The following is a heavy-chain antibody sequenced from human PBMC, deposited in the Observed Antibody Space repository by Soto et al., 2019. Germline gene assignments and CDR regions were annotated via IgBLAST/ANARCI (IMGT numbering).Heavy chain of an antibody. J-gene: IGHJ4*02. CDR2: ISSSSNYI. D-gene: IGHD5-12*01. CDR3: AREDIVATTDY. CDR1: GFTFSIYT. V-gene: IGHV3-21*02. Sequence: EVQLVESGGGLVKPGGSLRLSCAPSGFTFSIYTMKWVRQAPGKGLEWVSAISSSSNYIYYADSVKGRFTISRDNARNSLYLHMKRRRAEDTAVYYCAREDIVATTDYWGQGTLVTVSS.